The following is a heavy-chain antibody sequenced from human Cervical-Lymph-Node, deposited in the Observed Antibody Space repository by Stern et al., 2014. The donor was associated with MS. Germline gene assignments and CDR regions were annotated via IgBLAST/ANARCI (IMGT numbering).Heavy chain of an antibody. CDR3: ARIYDSSGYYGAFDI. V-gene: IGHV2-70*01. D-gene: IGHD3-22*01. J-gene: IGHJ3*02. CDR1: GFSLSTSGMC. CDR2: IDWDDDK. Sequence: QVTLRESGPALVKPTQTLTLTCTFSGFSLSTSGMCVSWIRQPPGKALEWLAPIDWDDDKYYSTSLKTRLTISKDTSKNQVVLTMTNMDPVDTATYYCARIYDSSGYYGAFDIWGQGTMVTVSS.